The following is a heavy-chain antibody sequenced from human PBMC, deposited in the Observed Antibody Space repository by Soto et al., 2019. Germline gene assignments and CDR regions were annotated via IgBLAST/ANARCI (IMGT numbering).Heavy chain of an antibody. CDR2: ISAYNGKT. D-gene: IGHD3-10*01. CDR3: ARGPSDYYGSGSYYNGVGGYYRMDV. V-gene: IGHV1-18*01. CDR1: GYNFTSYG. Sequence: ASVKVSCKASGYNFTSYGISWVRQAPGQGLEWMGWISAYNGKTNYAQKLQGRVTMTTDTSTSTAYMELRSLRSDDTAVYYCARGPSDYYGSGSYYNGVGGYYRMDVWGQGTTVTVSS. J-gene: IGHJ6*02.